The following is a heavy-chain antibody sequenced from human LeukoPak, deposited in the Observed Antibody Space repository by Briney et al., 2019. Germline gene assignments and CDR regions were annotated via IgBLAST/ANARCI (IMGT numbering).Heavy chain of an antibody. J-gene: IGHJ4*02. CDR3: ARGQVYFDY. V-gene: IGHV4-59*01. CDR2: IYYSGYT. Sequence: SETLSLTCTVSGASISSYYWSWIRQPPGKGLEYIGYIYYSGYTNYNPSLKSRVTISLDTSRNKFTLRLSSVTAAVTAVYYRARGQVYFDYWGQGTLVTVSS. CDR1: GASISSYY.